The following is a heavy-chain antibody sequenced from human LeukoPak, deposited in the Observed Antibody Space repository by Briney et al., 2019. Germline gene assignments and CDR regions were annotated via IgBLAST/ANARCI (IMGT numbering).Heavy chain of an antibody. D-gene: IGHD6-13*01. J-gene: IGHJ4*02. V-gene: IGHV3-23*01. CDR1: GFTFSSYA. CDR3: AKGHGGSTWYMGGDY. Sequence: PGGSLRLSCAASGFTFSSYAMSWVRQAPGKGLEWVSGIRGNGGSTYYADSVKGRFIISRDNSKNTLCLQMNSLRAEDTAVYYCAKGHGGSTWYMGGDYWGQGTLVTVSS. CDR2: IRGNGGST.